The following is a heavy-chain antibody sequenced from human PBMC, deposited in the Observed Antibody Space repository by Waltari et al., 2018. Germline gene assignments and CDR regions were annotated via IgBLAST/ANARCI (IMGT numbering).Heavy chain of an antibody. CDR2: ISGSGGST. J-gene: IGHJ4*02. D-gene: IGHD4-17*01. CDR1: GFTFSSYA. CDR3: AKDADYGDYYGY. Sequence: EVQLLESGGGLVQPGGSLRLSCAASGFTFSSYAVSWVRRAPGKVLEWVSAISGSGGSTYYADSVKGRFTISRDNSKNTLYLQMNSLRAEDTAVYYCAKDADYGDYYGYWGQGTLVTVSS. V-gene: IGHV3-23*01.